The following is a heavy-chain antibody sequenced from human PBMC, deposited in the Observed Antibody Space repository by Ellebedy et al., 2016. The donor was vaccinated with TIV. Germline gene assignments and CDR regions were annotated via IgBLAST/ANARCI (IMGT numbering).Heavy chain of an antibody. V-gene: IGHV3-48*04. Sequence: GESLKISCAASGFTFNDHSMNWVRQAPGKGLEWVSYISSNSRTIYYAHSVKGRFTISRDNAKSSLSLQMNSLRVEDTAVYYCARGHGDLFNWGQGTLVTVSS. D-gene: IGHD4-17*01. J-gene: IGHJ4*02. CDR2: ISSNSRTI. CDR3: ARGHGDLFN. CDR1: GFTFNDHS.